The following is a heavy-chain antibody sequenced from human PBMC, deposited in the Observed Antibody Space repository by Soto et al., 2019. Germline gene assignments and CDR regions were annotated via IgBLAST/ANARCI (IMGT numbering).Heavy chain of an antibody. D-gene: IGHD3-3*01. CDR3: AHLYDCPSGHLDYFDN. CDR1: GFSLTTTDRVG. V-gene: IGHV2-5*01. CDR2: VYWNDDK. Sequence: QITLKESGPTLVKPTQTLPLTCTFSGFSLTTTDRVGVGWIRQSPGQALEWLALVYWNDDKRYSPSLGSRLTITKDTSKNQVVLTVTDMDPVDTGTYYCAHLYDCPSGHLDYFDNWGQGTLVTVSS. J-gene: IGHJ4*02.